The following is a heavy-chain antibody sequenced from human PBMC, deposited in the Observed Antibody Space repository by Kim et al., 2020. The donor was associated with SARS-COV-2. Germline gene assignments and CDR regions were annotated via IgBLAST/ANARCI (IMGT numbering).Heavy chain of an antibody. D-gene: IGHD5-12*01. V-gene: IGHV4-59*13. CDR3: TRDVRRNKPYENGLDV. CDR1: GGSIRSYY. CDR2: IYYFGST. J-gene: IGHJ6*02. Sequence: SETLSLTCSVSGGSIRSYYWSWIRQPPGKGLEWIGYIYYFGSTNYNPSLKSRVTISVDTSKNHFSLKLSSVTAADTAVYYCTRDVRRNKPYENGLDVWGQGTTVTVSS.